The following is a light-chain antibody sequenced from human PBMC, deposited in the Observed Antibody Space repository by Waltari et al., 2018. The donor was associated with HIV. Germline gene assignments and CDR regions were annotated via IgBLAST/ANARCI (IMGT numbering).Light chain of an antibody. J-gene: IGKJ2*01. CDR1: QSVLYSSNNKND. CDR2: WAS. CDR3: QQYYSTPPT. V-gene: IGKV4-1*01. Sequence: DIVMTQSPDSLAVSLGERATINCKSSQSVLYSSNNKNDLAWYQQKPGQAPKLLIYWASTRESGVPDRFSGSGSGTDFTLTISSLQAEDVAVYYCQQYYSTPPTFGQGTKLEIK.